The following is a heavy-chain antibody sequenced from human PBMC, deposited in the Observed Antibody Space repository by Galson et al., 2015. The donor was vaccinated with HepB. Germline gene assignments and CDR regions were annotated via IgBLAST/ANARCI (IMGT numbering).Heavy chain of an antibody. J-gene: IGHJ4*02. CDR1: GFTFGDYA. CDR3: TRQGYDYGDFLLDY. D-gene: IGHD4-17*01. CDR2: IRSKAYGGTT. V-gene: IGHV3-49*04. Sequence: SLRLSCAASGFTFGDYAMSWVRQAPGKGLEWVGFIRSKAYGGTTEYAASVKGRFTISRDDSKSIAYLQMNSLKTEDTAVYYCTRQGYDYGDFLLDYWGQGTLVTVSS.